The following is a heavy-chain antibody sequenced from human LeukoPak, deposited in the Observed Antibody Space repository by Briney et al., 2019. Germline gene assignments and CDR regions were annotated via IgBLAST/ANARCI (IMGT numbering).Heavy chain of an antibody. CDR2: IYHSGST. V-gene: IGHV4-30-2*01. D-gene: IGHD2-15*01. CDR1: GGSISSGGYY. CDR3: ASHPRSKVADY. Sequence: PSETLSLTCTVSGGSISSGGYYWSWIRQPLGKGLEWIGYIYHSGSTYYNPSLKSRVTISVDRSKNQFSLKLSSVTAADTAVYYCASHPRSKVADYWGQGTLVTVSS. J-gene: IGHJ4*02.